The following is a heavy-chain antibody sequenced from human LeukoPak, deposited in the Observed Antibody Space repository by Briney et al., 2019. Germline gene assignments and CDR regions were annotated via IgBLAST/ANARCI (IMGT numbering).Heavy chain of an antibody. CDR2: IYYSGST. Sequence: PSETLSLTCTVSGGSISSYYWSWIRQPPGKGLEWIGYIYYSGSTNYNPSLKSRVTISVDTSKNQFSLKLSSVTAADTAVYYCAVTIFGAGWFDPWGQGTLVTVSS. CDR3: AVTIFGAGWFDP. CDR1: GGSISSYY. J-gene: IGHJ5*02. D-gene: IGHD3-3*01. V-gene: IGHV4-59*08.